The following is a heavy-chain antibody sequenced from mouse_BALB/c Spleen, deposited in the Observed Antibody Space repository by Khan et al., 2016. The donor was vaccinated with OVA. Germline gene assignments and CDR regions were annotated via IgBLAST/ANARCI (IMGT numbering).Heavy chain of an antibody. Sequence: VQLKQSGPGLVQPSQSLSITCTVSGFSLTSYGVHWVRQSPGKGLEWLGVIWSGGRTDYTAAFISRLRLSQHPSKSQVFFKMSSLQANDTAIYYGARKARYGNFDYGGQGTTLTVSS. J-gene: IGHJ2*01. CDR1: GFSLTSYG. CDR3: ARKARYGNFDY. CDR2: IWSGGRT. D-gene: IGHD2-10*02. V-gene: IGHV2-2*02.